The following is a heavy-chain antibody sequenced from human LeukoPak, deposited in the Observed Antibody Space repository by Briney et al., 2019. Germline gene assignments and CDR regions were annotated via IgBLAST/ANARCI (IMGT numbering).Heavy chain of an antibody. Sequence: PSETLSLTCTVSGGSIRSSSYYWAWIRQPPGKGLEWIGNIYYSGSTYYNPSLKSRVTISVDTSKNQFSLKQSSVTAADTAVYFCAISTYYYDTSGIFWGQGTLVTVSS. CDR3: AISTYYYDTSGIF. CDR2: IYYSGST. V-gene: IGHV4-39*01. CDR1: GGSIRSSSYY. D-gene: IGHD3-22*01. J-gene: IGHJ4*02.